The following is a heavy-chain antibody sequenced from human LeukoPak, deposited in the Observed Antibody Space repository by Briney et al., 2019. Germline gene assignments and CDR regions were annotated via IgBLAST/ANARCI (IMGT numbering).Heavy chain of an antibody. D-gene: IGHD4-17*01. CDR3: ASVNGDPYAYYYYMDV. J-gene: IGHJ6*03. CDR1: GGSFSGYY. Sequence: SETLSLTCAVYGGSFSGYYWSWIRQPPGKGLEWIGEINHSGSTNYNPSPKSRVTISVDTSKNQFSLKLSSVTAADTAVYYCASVNGDPYAYYYYMDVWGKGTTVTVSS. V-gene: IGHV4-34*01. CDR2: INHSGST.